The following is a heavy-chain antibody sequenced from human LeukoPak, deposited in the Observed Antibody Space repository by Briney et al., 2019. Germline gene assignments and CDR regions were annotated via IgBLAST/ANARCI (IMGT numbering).Heavy chain of an antibody. CDR1: GFTFSSYG. CDR3: AKAHYGSGSYYNTLSDY. D-gene: IGHD3-10*01. V-gene: IGHV3-33*06. CDR2: IWYGGSNK. Sequence: PGRSLRLSCAASGFTFSSYGMHWVRQAPGKGLEWVAVIWYGGSNKYYADSVKGRFTISRDNSKNTLYLQMNSLRAEDTAVYYCAKAHYGSGSYYNTLSDYWGQGTLVTVSS. J-gene: IGHJ4*02.